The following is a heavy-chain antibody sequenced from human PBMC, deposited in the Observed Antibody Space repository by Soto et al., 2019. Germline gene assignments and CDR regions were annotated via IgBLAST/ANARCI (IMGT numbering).Heavy chain of an antibody. D-gene: IGHD3-9*01. CDR3: ARQLGTGYDILTGYPYYFDY. V-gene: IGHV1-18*01. CDR1: GYTFTSYG. J-gene: IGHJ4*02. CDR2: ISAYNGNT. Sequence: ASVKVSCKASGYTFTSYGISWVRQAPGQGLEWMGWISAYNGNTNYAQKLQGRVTMTTDTSTSTAYMELRSLRSYDTAVYYCARQLGTGYDILTGYPYYFDYWGQGTLVTVSS.